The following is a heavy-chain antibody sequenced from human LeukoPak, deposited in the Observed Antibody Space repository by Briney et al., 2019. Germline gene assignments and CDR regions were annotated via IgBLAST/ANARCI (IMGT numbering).Heavy chain of an antibody. CDR1: GFRLSRYG. V-gene: IGHV3-30*18. CDR3: ANNGFWSGYYWFDP. J-gene: IGHJ5*02. CDR2: ISHDRINK. Sequence: GGAVRLSCAASGFRLSRYGMHWVRQAPRKGREGVAIISHDRINKYNTDSVKGRFTVSRDSSKNTLYLQMNSLRTEDTAMYYCANNGFWSGYYWFDPWGQGTLVTVSS. D-gene: IGHD3-3*01.